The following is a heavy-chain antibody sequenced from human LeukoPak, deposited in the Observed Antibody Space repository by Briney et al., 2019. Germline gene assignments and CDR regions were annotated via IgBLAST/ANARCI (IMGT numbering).Heavy chain of an antibody. V-gene: IGHV4-59*01. CDR2: IYYSGYT. CDR1: GGSISNYY. J-gene: IGHJ4*02. CDR3: ARVVGSGWTGFDY. D-gene: IGHD6-19*01. Sequence: PSETLSLTCTVSGGSISNYYWSWIRQPPGKGLEWIGHIYYSGYTNYNPSLKSRVTISVDTSKNQFSLKLSSVTAADTTFYYCARVVGSGWTGFDYWGQGILVTVSS.